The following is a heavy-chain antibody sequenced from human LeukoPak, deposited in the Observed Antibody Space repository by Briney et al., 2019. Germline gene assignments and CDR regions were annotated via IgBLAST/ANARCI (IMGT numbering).Heavy chain of an antibody. CDR1: GYSFTSYW. CDR3: ARRSSSSSNYYGMDV. D-gene: IGHD6-6*01. Sequence: GASLQISCKGSGYSFTSYWIGWVRQLPGKGLEWMGIIYPGDSDTRYSPSFQGQVTISADKSISTAYLQWSSLKASDTAMYYCARRSSSSSNYYGMDVWGQGTTVTVSS. J-gene: IGHJ6*02. CDR2: IYPGDSDT. V-gene: IGHV5-51*01.